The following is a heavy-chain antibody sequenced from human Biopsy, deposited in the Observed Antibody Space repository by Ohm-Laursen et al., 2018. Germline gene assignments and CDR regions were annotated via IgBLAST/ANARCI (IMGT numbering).Heavy chain of an antibody. CDR3: ARKYSGFDI. CDR2: ITGDGGSI. CDR1: GFTFSNYG. Sequence: LSLTCAASGFTFSNYGMTWVRQAPGKGLEWVSSITGDGGSIHYADSVKGRSTISRDNSKNTLYMQMNSLRAEDMAVYYCARKYSGFDIWGQGTMVSVSS. D-gene: IGHD5-12*01. V-gene: IGHV3-23*01. J-gene: IGHJ3*02.